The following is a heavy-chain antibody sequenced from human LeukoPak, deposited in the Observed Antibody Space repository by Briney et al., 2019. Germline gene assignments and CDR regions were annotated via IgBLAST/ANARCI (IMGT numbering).Heavy chain of an antibody. V-gene: IGHV3-30*04. J-gene: IGHJ4*02. CDR1: GLTFSSYA. CDR2: ISYDGSNK. Sequence: GRSLRLSCAASGLTFSSYAMHWVRQAPGKRLEWVAVISYDGSNKYYADSVKGRFTISRDNSKNTLYLQMNSLRAEDTAVYYCARGGAVAGTKGVDYWGQGTLVTVSS. D-gene: IGHD6-19*01. CDR3: ARGGAVAGTKGVDY.